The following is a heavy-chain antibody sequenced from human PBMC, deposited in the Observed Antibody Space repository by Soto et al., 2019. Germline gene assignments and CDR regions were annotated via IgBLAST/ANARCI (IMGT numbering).Heavy chain of an antibody. J-gene: IGHJ4*02. V-gene: IGHV4-4*08. Sequence: PSETLSLTCIGSGGSITNYFWSWIRQSPGKSLEWIGHMHPSGGTYYNPSLKSRVTLSLDTSKNQFSLKLTAVTAADTAVYYCARSTRGYSGYASHIDNWGQGTQVTVSS. CDR1: GGSITNYF. CDR3: ARSTRGYSGYASHIDN. D-gene: IGHD5-12*01. CDR2: MHPSGGT.